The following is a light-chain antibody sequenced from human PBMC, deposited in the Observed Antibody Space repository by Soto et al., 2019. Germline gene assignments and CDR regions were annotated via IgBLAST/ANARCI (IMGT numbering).Light chain of an antibody. Sequence: DIQMTQSPSTLSGSVGDRVTITCRASQTISSWLAWYQQKPGKAPKLLIYKASTLKSGVPTRFSGSGFGTDFSFTISSLQPDDFATYYCQQYNSYSTWTFGQGTKVDIK. CDR3: QQYNSYSTWT. CDR1: QTISSW. V-gene: IGKV1-5*03. J-gene: IGKJ1*01. CDR2: KAS.